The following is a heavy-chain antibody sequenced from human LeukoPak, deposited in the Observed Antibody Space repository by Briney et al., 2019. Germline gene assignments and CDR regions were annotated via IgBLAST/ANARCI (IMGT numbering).Heavy chain of an antibody. V-gene: IGHV3-30-3*01. J-gene: IGHJ4*02. CDR1: GFTFSSYA. CDR3: ARDEIMAGGLRYFDWYRPKLPDDY. Sequence: SGESLRLSCAASGFTFSSYAMHWVRQAPGKGLEWVAVISYDGSNKYYADSVKGRFTISRDNSKNTLYLQMNSLRAEDTAVYYCARDEIMAGGLRYFDWYRPKLPDDYWGQGTLVTVSS. CDR2: ISYDGSNK. D-gene: IGHD3-9*01.